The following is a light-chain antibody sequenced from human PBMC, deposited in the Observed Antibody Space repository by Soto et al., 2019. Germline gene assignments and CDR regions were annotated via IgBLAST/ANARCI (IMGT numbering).Light chain of an antibody. Sequence: DIHMTQSPSTLSASVGDRVTITCRASQSISIWLAWYQQKPGRAPNLLIYGTSSLESGVPSRFSGSGSATEVTLTISSLQPDDFATYYCQHYNDYSWTFGQGTKVEIK. CDR1: QSISIW. CDR3: QHYNDYSWT. J-gene: IGKJ1*01. CDR2: GTS. V-gene: IGKV1-5*03.